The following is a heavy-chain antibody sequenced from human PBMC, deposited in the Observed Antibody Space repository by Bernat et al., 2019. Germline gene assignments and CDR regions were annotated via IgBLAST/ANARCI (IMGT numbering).Heavy chain of an antibody. CDR3: ARKKSDKTGDYALDI. D-gene: IGHD7-27*01. CDR2: TYYRSKWYN. V-gene: IGHV6-1*01. J-gene: IGHJ3*02. CDR1: GDSVPNNSAA. Sequence: QVQLPQSGPGLVKPSQTLPLTCSISGDSVPNNSAAWNWFRQSPSSRLEWLGRTYYRSKWYNDYAVPVKSRITINPDTSKNQIALQLNTVAPEDAAMYYCARKKSDKTGDYALDIWGQGTMVTVSS.